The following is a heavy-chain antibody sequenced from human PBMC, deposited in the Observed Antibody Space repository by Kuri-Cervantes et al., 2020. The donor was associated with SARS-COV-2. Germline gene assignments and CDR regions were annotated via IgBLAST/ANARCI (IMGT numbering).Heavy chain of an antibody. CDR2: IYSGGST. Sequence: GGSLRLSCAASGFSFSSYGMSWVRQAPGKGLEWVSVIYSGGSTYYADSVKGRFTISRDNSKNTLYLQMNSLRAEDTAVYYCARAYYDFWSGYHPFDYWGQGTLVTVSS. V-gene: IGHV3-66*01. CDR1: GFSFSSYG. J-gene: IGHJ4*02. D-gene: IGHD3-3*01. CDR3: ARAYYDFWSGYHPFDY.